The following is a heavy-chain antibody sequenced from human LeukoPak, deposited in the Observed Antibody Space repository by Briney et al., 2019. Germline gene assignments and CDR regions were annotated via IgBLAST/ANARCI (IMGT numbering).Heavy chain of an antibody. CDR2: MSYSGNS. CDR3: ARRGSGYSGVFDY. D-gene: IGHD5-12*01. V-gene: IGHV4-59*08. Sequence: SETLSLTCTVSGGSISTYYWSWIRQSPGKGLEWIGYMSYSGNSNYSPSLESRVTVSVDTSKSQFSLKLTSVTAADTAVYYCARRGSGYSGVFDYWGQGTLVSVSS. CDR1: GGSISTYY. J-gene: IGHJ4*02.